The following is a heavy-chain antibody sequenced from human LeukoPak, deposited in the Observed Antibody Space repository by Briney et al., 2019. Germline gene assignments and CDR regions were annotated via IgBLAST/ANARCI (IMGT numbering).Heavy chain of an antibody. CDR2: ISGSGDTT. V-gene: IGHV3-23*01. J-gene: IGHJ4*02. CDR3: AKSQRNDQQVVQRIDY. Sequence: GGSLRLSCTASRFTFSTYAMSWVRQAPGKGLEWVSSISGSGDTTYYTGSVKGRFTIARDNSKNALYLQMSSLRAEDTAVYYCAKSQRNDQQVVQRIDYWGQGTLVTVSS. CDR1: RFTFSTYA. D-gene: IGHD2-2*01.